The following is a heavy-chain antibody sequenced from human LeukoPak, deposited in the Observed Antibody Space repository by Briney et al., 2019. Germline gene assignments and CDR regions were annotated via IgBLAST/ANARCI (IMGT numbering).Heavy chain of an antibody. Sequence: PGRSLRLSCAASGFTFSSYAMHRVRQAPGKGLEWVAVISYDGSNKYYADSVKGRFTISRDNSKNTLYLQMNSLRAEDTAVYYCASGGVAAAQAILYYWGQGTLVTVSS. CDR3: ASGGVAAAQAILYY. D-gene: IGHD6-13*01. CDR2: ISYDGSNK. J-gene: IGHJ4*02. CDR1: GFTFSSYA. V-gene: IGHV3-30*04.